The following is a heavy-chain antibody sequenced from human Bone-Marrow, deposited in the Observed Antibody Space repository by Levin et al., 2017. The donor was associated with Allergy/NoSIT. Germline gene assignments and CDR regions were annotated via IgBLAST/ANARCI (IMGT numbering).Heavy chain of an antibody. CDR3: SRRAYFYDSSGDWANAFDV. V-gene: IGHV4-4*02. D-gene: IGHD3-22*01. CDR2: IFHTGST. J-gene: IGHJ3*01. CDR1: GGSIDSQNW. Sequence: ASETLSLTCAVSGGSIDSQNWWTWVRQPPGKGMEWIGEIFHTGSTDYDSSLKSRVTMSVDKSRNQFSLHLSSVTAADTATYYCSRRAYFYDSSGDWANAFDVWGHGTMVTVSS.